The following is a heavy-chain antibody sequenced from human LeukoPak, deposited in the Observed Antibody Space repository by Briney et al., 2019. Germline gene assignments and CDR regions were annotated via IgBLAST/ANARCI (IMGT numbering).Heavy chain of an antibody. Sequence: SETLSLTSTGSGVSINAYYWNWFRQPPGKRLEWIGYIYHTGSTNYNPSLKSRVTMSVDTSKNQFSLRLSSVTAADTAVYYCVRVNWYYFDYWGQGTLVTVSS. V-gene: IGHV4-59*13. CDR1: GVSINAYY. J-gene: IGHJ4*02. CDR2: IYHTGST. CDR3: VRVNWYYFDY.